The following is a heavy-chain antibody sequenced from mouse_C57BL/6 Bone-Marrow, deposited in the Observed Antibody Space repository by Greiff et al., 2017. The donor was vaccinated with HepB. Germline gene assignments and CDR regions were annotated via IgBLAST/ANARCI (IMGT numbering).Heavy chain of an antibody. D-gene: IGHD2-5*01. CDR3: AREGYSNYEDYAMDY. CDR1: GYTFTNYW. CDR2: IYPGGGYT. V-gene: IGHV1-63*01. J-gene: IGHJ4*01. Sequence: QVQLQQSGAELVRPGTSVKMSCKASGYTFTNYWIGWAKQRPGHGLEWIGDIYPGGGYTNYNEKFKGKATLTADKSSSTAYMQFSSLTSEDSAIYYCAREGYSNYEDYAMDYWGQGTSVTVSS.